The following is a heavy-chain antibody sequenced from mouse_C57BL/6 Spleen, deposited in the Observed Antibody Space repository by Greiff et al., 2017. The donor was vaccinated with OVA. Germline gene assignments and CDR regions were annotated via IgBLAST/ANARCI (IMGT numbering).Heavy chain of an antibody. J-gene: IGHJ2*01. CDR2: IYPGSGST. V-gene: IGHV1-55*01. Sequence: QVQLQQPGAELVKPGASVKMSCKASGYTFTSYWITWVKQRPGQGLEWIGDIYPGSGSTNYNEKFKSKATLTVDTSSSTAYMQLSSLTSEDSAVYYCAREGSYGSSLYYFDYWGQGTTLTVSS. CDR1: GYTFTSYW. CDR3: AREGSYGSSLYYFDY. D-gene: IGHD1-1*01.